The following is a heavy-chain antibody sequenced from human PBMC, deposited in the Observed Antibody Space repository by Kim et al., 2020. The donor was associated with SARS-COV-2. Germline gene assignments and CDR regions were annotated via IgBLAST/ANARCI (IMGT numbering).Heavy chain of an antibody. CDR3: ASRRGIAVAGKVY. CDR2: IYYSGST. J-gene: IGHJ4*02. Sequence: SETLSLTCTVSGGSISSSSYYWVWIRQPPGKGLEWIGSIYYSGSTYYNPSLKSRVTISVDTSKNQFSLKLSSVTAADTAVYYCASRRGIAVAGKVYWGQGTLVTVSS. CDR1: GGSISSSSYY. V-gene: IGHV4-39*01. D-gene: IGHD6-19*01.